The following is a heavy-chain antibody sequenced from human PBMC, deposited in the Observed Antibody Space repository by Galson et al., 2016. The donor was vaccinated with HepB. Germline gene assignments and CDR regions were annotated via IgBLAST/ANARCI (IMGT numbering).Heavy chain of an antibody. CDR2: ISYDGSNE. Sequence: SLRLSCAASGFTFSSYAMHWVRQSPGKGLEWVAVISYDGSNEYYADSVKSRCTISRDNSKNTLYLQMNSLRAEDTAVYYCARERHTVVVSAILHYWGQGTLVTVSS. V-gene: IGHV3-30-3*01. CDR3: ARERHTVVVSAILHY. D-gene: IGHD2-21*02. J-gene: IGHJ4*02. CDR1: GFTFSSYA.